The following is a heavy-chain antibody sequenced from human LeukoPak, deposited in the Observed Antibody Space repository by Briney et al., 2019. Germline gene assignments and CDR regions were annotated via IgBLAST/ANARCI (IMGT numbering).Heavy chain of an antibody. D-gene: IGHD5-24*01. J-gene: IGHJ5*02. V-gene: IGHV4-59*12. Sequence: PSETLSLTCTVSGGSISSYYWSWFRQPPGKGLEWIGYIFYSGSTNYNPSLKSRVTISVDTSKNQFSLKLSSVTAADTAVYYCAREIEMATITGWFDPWGQGTLVTVSS. CDR1: GGSISSYY. CDR3: AREIEMATITGWFDP. CDR2: IFYSGST.